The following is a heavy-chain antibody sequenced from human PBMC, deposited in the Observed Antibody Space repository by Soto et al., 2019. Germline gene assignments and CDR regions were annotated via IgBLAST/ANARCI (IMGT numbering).Heavy chain of an antibody. CDR1: GYTFTSYG. J-gene: IGHJ5*02. CDR2: INAANGDT. Sequence: ASVKVSCKASGYTFTSYGIHWVRQAPGQRLGWMGWINAANGDTKYSPKFQGRVTITRDTSASTAYMELSSLRSEDTAVYYCVRRHVSATGIDWFDPWGQGTLVTVSS. D-gene: IGHD6-13*01. V-gene: IGHV1-3*01. CDR3: VRRHVSATGIDWFDP.